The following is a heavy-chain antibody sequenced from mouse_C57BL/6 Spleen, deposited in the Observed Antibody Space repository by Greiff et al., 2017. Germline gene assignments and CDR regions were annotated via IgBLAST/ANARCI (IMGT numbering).Heavy chain of an antibody. CDR3: ARGDGYPAWFAY. V-gene: IGHV14-2*01. CDR1: GFNIKDYY. CDR2: IDPEDGET. J-gene: IGHJ3*01. D-gene: IGHD2-3*01. Sequence: EVQLQESGAELVKPGASVKLSCTASGFNIKDYYMHWVKQRTEQGLEWIGRIDPEDGETKYAPKFPGKATITADTSSNTAYLQLSSLTSEDTAVYYCARGDGYPAWFAYWGQGTLVTVSA.